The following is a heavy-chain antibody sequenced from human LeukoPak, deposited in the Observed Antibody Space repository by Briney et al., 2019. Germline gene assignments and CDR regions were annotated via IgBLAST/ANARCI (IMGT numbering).Heavy chain of an antibody. CDR3: ARDVGGSHCSSTSCYAAWFDP. D-gene: IGHD2-2*01. J-gene: IGHJ5*02. Sequence: ASVKVSCKASGGTFSSYTISWVRQAPGQGLEWMGRINPNSGGTNYAQKFQGRVTMTRDTSISTAYMELSRLRSDDTAVYYCARDVGGSHCSSTSCYAAWFDPWGQGTLVTVSS. V-gene: IGHV1-2*06. CDR1: GGTFSSYT. CDR2: INPNSGGT.